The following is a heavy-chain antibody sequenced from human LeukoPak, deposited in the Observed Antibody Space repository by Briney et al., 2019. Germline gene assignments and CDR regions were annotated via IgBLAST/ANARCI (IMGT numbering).Heavy chain of an antibody. J-gene: IGHJ4*02. CDR1: GFTFSSYS. V-gene: IGHV3-21*01. CDR2: ISSSSSYI. Sequence: GGSLRLSCAASGFTFSSYSMNWVRQAPGKGLEWVSSISSSSSYIYYADSVKGRFTISRDNAKNSLYLQMNSLRAEDTAVYYCAKDLGVVGATNFDYWGQGTLVTVSS. CDR3: AKDLGVVGATNFDY. D-gene: IGHD1-26*01.